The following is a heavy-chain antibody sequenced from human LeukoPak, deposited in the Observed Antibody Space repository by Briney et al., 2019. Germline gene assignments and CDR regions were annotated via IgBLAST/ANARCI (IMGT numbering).Heavy chain of an antibody. Sequence: GGSLRLSCAASGFTVSSKYMSWVRQAPGKGLEWVSVIYSGGSTYYADSVKGRFTISRDSSKNTLYLQMNSLRAEDTAVYYCARSDTAIVGESLDYWGQGTLVTVSS. CDR3: ARSDTAIVGESLDY. J-gene: IGHJ4*02. CDR1: GFTVSSKY. V-gene: IGHV3-53*01. CDR2: IYSGGST. D-gene: IGHD5-18*01.